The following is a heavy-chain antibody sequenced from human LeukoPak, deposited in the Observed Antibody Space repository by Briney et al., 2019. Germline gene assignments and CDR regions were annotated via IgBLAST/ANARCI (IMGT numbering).Heavy chain of an antibody. CDR3: ARERCYDSSGYYYFDY. CDR1: GFTVSSNY. J-gene: IGHJ4*02. Sequence: GGSLRLSCAASGFTVSSNYMSWVRQAPGKGLEWVSVIYSGGSTYYADSVKGRFTISRDNSKNTLYLQMNSLRAEDTAVYYCARERCYDSSGYYYFDYWGQGTLVTVSS. D-gene: IGHD3-22*01. V-gene: IGHV3-53*01. CDR2: IYSGGST.